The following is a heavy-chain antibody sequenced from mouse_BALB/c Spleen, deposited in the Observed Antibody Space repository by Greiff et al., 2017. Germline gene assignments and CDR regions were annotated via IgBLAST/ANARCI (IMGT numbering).Heavy chain of an antibody. V-gene: IGHV5-6*01. Sequence: EVKLVESGGDLVKPGGSLKLSCAASGFTFSSYGMSWVRQTPDKRLEWVATISSGGSYTYYPDSVKGRFTISRDNAKNTLYLQMSSLKSEDTAMYYCARQAYYGNYEDFAYWGQGTLVTVSA. CDR1: GFTFSSYG. J-gene: IGHJ3*01. CDR3: ARQAYYGNYEDFAY. D-gene: IGHD2-10*01. CDR2: ISSGGSYT.